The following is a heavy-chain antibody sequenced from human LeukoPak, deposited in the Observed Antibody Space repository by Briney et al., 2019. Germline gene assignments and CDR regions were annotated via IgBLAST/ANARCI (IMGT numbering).Heavy chain of an antibody. CDR2: IYYSGST. D-gene: IGHD3-22*01. J-gene: IGHJ4*02. V-gene: IGHV4-61*01. Sequence: SETLSLTCTVSGASVSSGSYYCSWIRQPPGKGLEWIGYIYYSGSTNYNPSLKSRVTISVDTSKNQFSLKLSPVTAADTAVYYCAGDAYYDSSGYRLWGQGTLVTVSS. CDR1: GASVSSGSYY. CDR3: AGDAYYDSSGYRL.